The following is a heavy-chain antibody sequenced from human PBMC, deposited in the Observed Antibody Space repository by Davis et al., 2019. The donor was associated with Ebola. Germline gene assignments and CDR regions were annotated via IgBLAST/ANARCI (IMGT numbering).Heavy chain of an antibody. Sequence: GGSLRLSCTDSVITFSSYAMTWVRQAPGKGLEWVSAISGSGGSTYYADSVKGRFTISRDNSKNTLYLQINSLSAEDTAVYYCATSYFTVTTLYWGQGTLVTVSS. D-gene: IGHD4-17*01. CDR2: ISGSGGST. J-gene: IGHJ4*02. CDR1: VITFSSYA. V-gene: IGHV3-23*01. CDR3: ATSYFTVTTLY.